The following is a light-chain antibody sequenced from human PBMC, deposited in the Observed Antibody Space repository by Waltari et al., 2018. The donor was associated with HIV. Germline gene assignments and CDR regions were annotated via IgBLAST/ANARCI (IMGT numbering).Light chain of an antibody. CDR1: SSDVGAYNY. CDR2: DVP. V-gene: IGLV2-8*01. CDR3: ASHAGSKDV. J-gene: IGLJ2*01. Sequence: QSALTQPPSASGSPGQSVTISCTGTSSDVGAYNYVSWFQQHPGTAPKLMIYDVPKRPSGVPDRFSGSKSGNTASLTVSGLQAEDEADYYCASHAGSKDVFGGGTRLTVL.